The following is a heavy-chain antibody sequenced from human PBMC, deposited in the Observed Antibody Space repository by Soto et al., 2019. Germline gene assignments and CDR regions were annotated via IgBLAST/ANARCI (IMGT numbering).Heavy chain of an antibody. J-gene: IGHJ5*02. CDR3: ARGSTYYYFWSGTYNWFDP. CDR2: IIPILGIA. V-gene: IGHV1-69*02. CDR1: GGTFSSYT. D-gene: IGHD3-3*01. Sequence: QVQLVQSGAEVKKPGSSVKVSCKASGGTFSSYTISWVRQAPGQGLEWMGRIIPILGIANYAQKFQGRVTITADKSTSTAYMELSSLRSDDTAVYYCARGSTYYYFWSGTYNWFDPWGQGTLLTVSS.